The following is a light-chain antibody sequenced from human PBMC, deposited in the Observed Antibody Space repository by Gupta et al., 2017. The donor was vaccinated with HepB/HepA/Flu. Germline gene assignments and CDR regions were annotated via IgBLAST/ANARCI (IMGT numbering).Light chain of an antibody. CDR3: QQRSKWPIT. CDR1: QSISSY. CDR2: DAS. V-gene: IGKV3-11*01. Sequence: EIVLTQSPATLSLSPGERATLSCRASQSISSYLAWYEQKPGQAPRLLIYDASNRATGIPARFSGSGSGTXFTLTIXSLEPEDFAVYYCQQRSKWPITFGXGTKVEIK. J-gene: IGKJ4*01.